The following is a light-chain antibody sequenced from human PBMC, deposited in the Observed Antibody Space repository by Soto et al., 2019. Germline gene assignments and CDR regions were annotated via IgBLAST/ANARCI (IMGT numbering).Light chain of an antibody. CDR3: QHYSGSSTWT. J-gene: IGKJ1*01. CDR2: DAS. V-gene: IGKV1-5*01. CDR1: QSISRW. Sequence: DIQMTQSPSTLSASVGDRVTITCRASQSISRWLAWYQQKPGKAPNVLIYDASTLESGVPSRFSGSGSGTEFPLIISSLQPDDFATYYCQHYSGSSTWTFGQGTKVEIK.